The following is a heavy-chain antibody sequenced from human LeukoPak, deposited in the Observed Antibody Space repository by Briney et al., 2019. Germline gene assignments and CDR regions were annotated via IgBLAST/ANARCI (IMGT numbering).Heavy chain of an antibody. CDR1: GFTFSSYA. CDR2: ISGGSSST. CDR3: AKATTKYYFDS. D-gene: IGHD4-17*01. Sequence: PGGSLRLSCAASGFTFSSYAMNWVRQAPGKGVEWDSGISGGSSSTNYADSVKGRFTISRDNSKNTLYLRMNSLRADETAVYYCAKATTKYYFDSWGQGTLVTVSS. V-gene: IGHV3-23*01. J-gene: IGHJ4*02.